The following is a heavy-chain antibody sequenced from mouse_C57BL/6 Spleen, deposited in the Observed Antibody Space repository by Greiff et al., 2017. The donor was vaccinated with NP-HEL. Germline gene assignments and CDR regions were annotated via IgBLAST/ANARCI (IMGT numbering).Heavy chain of an antibody. CDR2: ISDGGSYT. J-gene: IGHJ1*03. D-gene: IGHD1-1*01. Sequence: EVQRVESGGGLVKPGGSLKLSCAASGFTFSSYAMSWVRQTPEKRLEWVATISDGGSYTYYPDNVKGRFTISRDNAKNNLYLQMSHLKSEDTAMYYCTRDRITTVVWYFDGWGTGTTVTVSS. CDR3: TRDRITTVVWYFDG. V-gene: IGHV5-4*01. CDR1: GFTFSSYA.